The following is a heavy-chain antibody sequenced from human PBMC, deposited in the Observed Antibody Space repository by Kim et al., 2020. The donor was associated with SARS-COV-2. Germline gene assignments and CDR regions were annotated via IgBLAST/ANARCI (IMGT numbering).Heavy chain of an antibody. CDR2: FDPEDGET. V-gene: IGHV1-24*01. D-gene: IGHD3-22*01. Sequence: ASVKVSCKVSGYTLTAVSMHWVRQAPGKGLEWMGGFDPEDGETTYAQKFQGRVTMTEDTSTNTAFMQLSGLRSEDTAVYYCAISLPYYFDSSAYYFLDYW. J-gene: IGHJ4*01. CDR3: AISLPYYFDSSAYYFLDY. CDR1: GYTLTAVS.